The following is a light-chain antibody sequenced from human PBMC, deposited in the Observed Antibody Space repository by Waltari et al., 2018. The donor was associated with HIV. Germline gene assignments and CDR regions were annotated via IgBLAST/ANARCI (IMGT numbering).Light chain of an antibody. CDR1: ISDIGLYDF. CDR3: SSLTLTHSVL. CDR2: GVS. V-gene: IGLV2-14*03. J-gene: IGLJ3*02. Sequence: QSALAQPTSVAGSPGQSITISCTGSISDIGLYDFVSWYQQYPDKAPRLLIYGVSSRPSGISDRFSAFKSGNTATLTISVLQAEDEADYYCSSLTLTHSVLFGGGTRLTVL.